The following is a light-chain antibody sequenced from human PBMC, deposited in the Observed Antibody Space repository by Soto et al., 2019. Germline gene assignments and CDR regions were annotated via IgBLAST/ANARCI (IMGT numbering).Light chain of an antibody. Sequence: DIPMTQSPATLSASVGDRVTITCRASQSISNWLAWYQQKPGRVPKLLIYKASTLESGVPSRFSGSGSGTEFTLTISSLQPDDFATYYCQQYNSYSFGGGTKVEIK. V-gene: IGKV1-5*03. CDR2: KAS. CDR1: QSISNW. CDR3: QQYNSYS. J-gene: IGKJ4*01.